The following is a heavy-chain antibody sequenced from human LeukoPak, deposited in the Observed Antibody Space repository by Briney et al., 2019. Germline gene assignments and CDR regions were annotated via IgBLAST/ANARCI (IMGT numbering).Heavy chain of an antibody. CDR1: GGSISSYY. D-gene: IGHD2-2*01. V-gene: IGHV4-59*12. CDR2: IYYSGST. CDR3: ARRRGYCSSTSCYGGGGVAATFDY. J-gene: IGHJ4*02. Sequence: PSETLSLTCTVSGGSISSYYWSWIRQPPGKGLEWIGYIYYSGSTNYNPSLKSRVTISVDTSKNQFSLKLSSVTAADTAVYYCARRRGYCSSTSCYGGGGVAATFDYWGQGTLVTVSS.